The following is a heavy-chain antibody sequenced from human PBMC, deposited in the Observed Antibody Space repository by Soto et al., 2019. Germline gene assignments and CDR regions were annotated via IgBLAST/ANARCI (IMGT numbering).Heavy chain of an antibody. CDR1: GFTVSSNY. CDR2: IYSGGST. Sequence: EVQLVESGGGLIQPGGSLTLSCAASGFTVSSNYMSWVRQAPGKGLEWVSIIYSGGSTYYADSVKGRFTISRDNSKNTLYLQRNSLRAEDTAVYYWSRVGDYAAKAWGQGTLVTVSS. J-gene: IGHJ5*02. V-gene: IGHV3-53*01. CDR3: SRVGDYAAKA. D-gene: IGHD4-17*01.